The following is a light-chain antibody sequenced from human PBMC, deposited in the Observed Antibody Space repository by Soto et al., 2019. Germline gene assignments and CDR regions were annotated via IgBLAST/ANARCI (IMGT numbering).Light chain of an antibody. CDR2: DAS. CDR1: QTISNW. V-gene: IGKV1-5*01. CDR3: QHYNSYSST. J-gene: IGKJ1*01. Sequence: STLSASVGDRVTITCRASQTISNWLAWYQQKPGKAPKLLIYDASILESGVPSRFSGSGSGTEFTLTISSLQPDDFAAYYCQHYNSYSSTFGQGTKVDIK.